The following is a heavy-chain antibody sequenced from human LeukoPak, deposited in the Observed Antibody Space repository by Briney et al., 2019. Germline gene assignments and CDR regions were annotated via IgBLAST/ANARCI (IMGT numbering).Heavy chain of an antibody. CDR2: IYHNGNT. CDR1: GYSISSGYY. D-gene: IGHD3-22*01. CDR3: ARVGWPGSGSQNWFDP. V-gene: IGHV4-38-2*02. J-gene: IGHJ5*02. Sequence: SETLSLTCTVAGYSISSGYYWGWMRQPPGQGLGWIGSIYHNGNTYYNPSLKSRVTISVDTSKNEFSLKLSSVTAADTAVYYCARVGWPGSGSQNWFDPWGQGTLVTVSS.